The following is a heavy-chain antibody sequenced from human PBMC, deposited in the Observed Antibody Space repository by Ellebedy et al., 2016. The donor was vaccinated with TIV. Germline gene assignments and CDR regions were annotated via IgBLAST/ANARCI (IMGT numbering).Heavy chain of an antibody. J-gene: IGHJ5*02. D-gene: IGHD4-17*01. Sequence: GGSLRLSCEASGFSFRSYWMTWVRQAPGKGLEWVANIYQDGTMIPYLDSVKGRFTVSRDNAKNSLYLQMNSLRAEDTAVYFCARRGAYGDYAVQINSWFDPWGQGTLVTVSS. CDR2: IYQDGTMI. CDR1: GFSFRSYW. V-gene: IGHV3-7*01. CDR3: ARRGAYGDYAVQINSWFDP.